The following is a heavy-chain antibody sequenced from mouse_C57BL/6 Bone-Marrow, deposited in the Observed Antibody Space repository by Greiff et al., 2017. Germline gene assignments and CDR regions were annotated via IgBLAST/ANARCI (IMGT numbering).Heavy chain of an antibody. V-gene: IGHV1-64*01. CDR2: LHPPSGST. CDR3: CTEGGYYVGYFDV. J-gene: IGHJ1*03. Sequence: QVQLQQPGAELVKPGASVKLSCKASGSTFTSYWMHWVKQRPGQGLEWIGMLHPPSGSTNYTENFTSEATLTVDKSSSTADMLLSSLTSEESAVLYCCTEGGYYVGYFDVWGTGATGTVSS. D-gene: IGHD2-3*01. CDR1: GSTFTSYW.